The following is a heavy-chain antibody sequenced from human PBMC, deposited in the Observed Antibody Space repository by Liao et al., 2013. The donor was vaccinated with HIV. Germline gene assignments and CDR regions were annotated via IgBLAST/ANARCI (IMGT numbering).Heavy chain of an antibody. CDR2: IYTSGST. J-gene: IGHJ6*03. CDR3: ARNYYYMDS. Sequence: QVQLQESGPGLVKPSQTLSLTCTVSGGSISSGSYYWSWIRQPAGKGLEWIGRIYTSGSTNYNPSLKSRVTISVDTSKNQFSLKLSSVTAADTAVYYCARNYYYMDSGRRDRRSPSP. V-gene: IGHV4-61*02. CDR1: GGSISSGSYY.